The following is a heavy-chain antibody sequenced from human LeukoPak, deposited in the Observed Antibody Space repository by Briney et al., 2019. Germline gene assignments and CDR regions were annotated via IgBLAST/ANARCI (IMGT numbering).Heavy chain of an antibody. Sequence: ASVKVSCKASGYTFTDYYMHWVRQAPGQGHEWVGWINPNSGGTNYAQKFQGRVTMTRDTSISTAYMELSRLRSDVTAVYYCARVYLGVYYYGISGYSHLDYWGQGTLVTVSS. CDR1: GYTFTDYY. CDR2: INPNSGGT. CDR3: ARVYLGVYYYGISGYSHLDY. V-gene: IGHV1-2*02. D-gene: IGHD3-22*01. J-gene: IGHJ4*02.